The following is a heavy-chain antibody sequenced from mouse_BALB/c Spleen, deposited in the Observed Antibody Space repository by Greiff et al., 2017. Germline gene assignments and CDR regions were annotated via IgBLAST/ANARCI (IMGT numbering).Heavy chain of an antibody. CDR1: GYTFTSYW. CDR3: ARSGDYDPFAY. D-gene: IGHD2-4*01. CDR2: IYPGDGDT. V-gene: IGHV1-87*01. Sequence: VQLQQSGAELARPGASVKLSCKASGYTFTSYWMQWVKQRPGQGLEWIGAIYPGDGDTRYTQKFKGKATLTADKSSSTAYMQLSSLASEDSAVYYCARSGDYDPFAYWGQGTLVTVSA. J-gene: IGHJ3*01.